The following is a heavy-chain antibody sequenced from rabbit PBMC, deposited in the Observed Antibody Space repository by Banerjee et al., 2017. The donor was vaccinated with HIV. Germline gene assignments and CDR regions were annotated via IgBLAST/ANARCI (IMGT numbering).Heavy chain of an antibody. CDR2: IYAGSSGST. J-gene: IGHJ4*01. V-gene: IGHV1S40*01. D-gene: IGHD7-1*01. Sequence: QSLEESGGDLVKPGASLTLTCTASGFSFSSSYWMCWVRQAPGKGLEWIACIYAGSSGSTYYASWAKGRFTISRTSSTTVTLQMTSLTAADTATYFCARDLAAVTGWNFGLWGPGTLVTVS. CDR3: ARDLAAVTGWNFGL. CDR1: GFSFSSSYW.